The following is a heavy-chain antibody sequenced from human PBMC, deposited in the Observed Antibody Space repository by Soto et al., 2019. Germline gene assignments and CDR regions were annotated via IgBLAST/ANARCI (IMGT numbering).Heavy chain of an antibody. CDR3: ATVYSNGLAYHYYGMDV. D-gene: IGHD6-19*01. CDR2: ISSSSSSI. Sequence: GGSLRLSCAASGFTFDDYAMHWVRQAPGKGLEWVSGISSSSSSIDYADSVKGRFTISRDNAKNSLYLQMNSLRAEDTAVYYCATVYSNGLAYHYYGMDVWGQGTTVTVSS. V-gene: IGHV3-9*01. J-gene: IGHJ6*02. CDR1: GFTFDDYA.